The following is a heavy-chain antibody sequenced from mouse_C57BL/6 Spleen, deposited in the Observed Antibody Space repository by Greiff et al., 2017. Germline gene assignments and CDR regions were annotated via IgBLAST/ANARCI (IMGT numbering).Heavy chain of an antibody. CDR1: GFTFSSYA. CDR2: ISDGGSYT. V-gene: IGHV5-4*01. J-gene: IGHJ1*03. D-gene: IGHD2-5*01. CDR3: AREYSNYGYFDV. Sequence: EVNVVESGGGLVKPGGSLKLSCAASGFTFSSYAMSWVRQTPEKRLEWVATISDGGSYTYYPDNVKGRFTISRDNAKNNLYLQMSHLKSEDTAMYYCAREYSNYGYFDVWGTGTTVTVSS.